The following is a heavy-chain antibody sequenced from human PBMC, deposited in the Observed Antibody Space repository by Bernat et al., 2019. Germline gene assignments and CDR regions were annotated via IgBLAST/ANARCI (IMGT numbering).Heavy chain of an antibody. CDR3: ARAHHTITMVRGGDFDY. CDR1: GGSLSSGGYY. V-gene: IGHV4-31*03. CDR2: IYYSGST. J-gene: IGHJ4*02. D-gene: IGHD3-10*01. Sequence: QVQLQESGPGLVKPSQTLSLTCTVSGGSLSSGGYYWSWIRQPPGKGLEWIGYIYYSGSTYYNPSLKSRVTISVDTSKNQFSLKLSSVTAADTVVYYCARAHHTITMVRGGDFDYWGQGTLVTVSS.